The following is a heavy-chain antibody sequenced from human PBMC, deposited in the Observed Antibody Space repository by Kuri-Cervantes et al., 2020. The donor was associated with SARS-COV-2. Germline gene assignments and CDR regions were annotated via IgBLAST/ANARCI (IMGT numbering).Heavy chain of an antibody. CDR3: ASPAVSRGYYFDY. J-gene: IGHJ4*02. CDR2: IYYSGST. D-gene: IGHD3-3*02. Sequence: SETLSLTCTVSGGSISSYYWSWIRQPPGKGLEWIGYIYYSGSTYYNPSLKSRVTISVDTSKNQFSLKLSSVTAADTAVYYCASPAVSRGYYFDYWGQGTLVTVSS. CDR1: GGSISSYY. V-gene: IGHV4-59*04.